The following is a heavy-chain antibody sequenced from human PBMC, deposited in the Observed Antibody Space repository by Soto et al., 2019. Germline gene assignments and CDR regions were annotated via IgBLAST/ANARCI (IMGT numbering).Heavy chain of an antibody. J-gene: IGHJ4*02. CDR2: FSYDGTSK. CDR3: AGSYSSDWPFDY. V-gene: IGHV3-30-3*01. D-gene: IGHD6-25*01. CDR1: RITFSRYT. Sequence: QTGGSLRLSCAASRITFSRYTMHWIRQTPDMGMEWVTSFSYDGTSKYYADSLKCRFTGSRDNSTHTVYLERHSLRPEDTAVYYCAGSYSSDWPFDYWGQGTLVTVSS.